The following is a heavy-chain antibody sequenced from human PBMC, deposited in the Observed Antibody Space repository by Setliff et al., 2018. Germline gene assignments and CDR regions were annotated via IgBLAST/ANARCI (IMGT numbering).Heavy chain of an antibody. CDR2: K. V-gene: IGHV3-30*02. CDR3: AKDRVNDGVWDFDS. CDR1: GFMFSTYG. J-gene: IGHJ4*02. Sequence: PGGSLRLSCAASGFMFSTYGMHWVRQAPGKGLEWVAYKYYTDLVKGRFSITRDNSKNTLYLQMSSLRPEDTALYYCAKDRVNDGVWDFDSWGQGLLVTVSS. D-gene: IGHD4-17*01.